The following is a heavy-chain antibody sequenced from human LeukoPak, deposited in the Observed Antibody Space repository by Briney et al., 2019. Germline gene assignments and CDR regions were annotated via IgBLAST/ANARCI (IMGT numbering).Heavy chain of an antibody. CDR3: ARGHHRAAAGTRRVGYYYYGMDV. J-gene: IGHJ6*02. V-gene: IGHV1-8*01. Sequence: GASVKASCKASGYTSTSYDINWVRQATGQGLEWMGWMNPNSGNTGYAQKFQGRVTMTRNTSISTAYMELSSLRSEDTAVYYCARGHHRAAAGTRRVGYYYYGMDVWGQGTTVTVSS. CDR1: GYTSTSYD. CDR2: MNPNSGNT. D-gene: IGHD6-13*01.